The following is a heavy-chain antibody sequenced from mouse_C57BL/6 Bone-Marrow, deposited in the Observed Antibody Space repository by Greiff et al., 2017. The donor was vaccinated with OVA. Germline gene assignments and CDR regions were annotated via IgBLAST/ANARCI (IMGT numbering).Heavy chain of an antibody. J-gene: IGHJ2*01. CDR2: ISSGSSTI. CDR3: ARELRDY. D-gene: IGHD1-1*01. Sequence: EVQVVESGGGLVKPGGSLKLSCAASGFTFSDYGMHWVRQAPGKGLEWVAYISSGSSTISYADTVQGRVTRSRDNAKNTLFLQMTSLRSEDTAMYYCARELRDYWGQGTTLTVSS. CDR1: GFTFSDYG. V-gene: IGHV5-17*01.